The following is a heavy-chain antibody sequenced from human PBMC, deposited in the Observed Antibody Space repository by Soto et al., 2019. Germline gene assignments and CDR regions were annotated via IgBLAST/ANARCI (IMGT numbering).Heavy chain of an antibody. D-gene: IGHD2-15*01. V-gene: IGHV1-2*04. J-gene: IGHJ6*03. CDR2: INPNSGGT. Sequence: ASVKVSCKAPGYTFTGYYMHWVRQAPGQGLEWMGWINPNSGGTNYAQKFQGWVTMTRDTSISTAYMELSRLRSDDTAVYYCARDKKYCSGGSCYPNYYYYYMDVWGKGTTVTVSS. CDR3: ARDKKYCSGGSCYPNYYYYYMDV. CDR1: GYTFTGYY.